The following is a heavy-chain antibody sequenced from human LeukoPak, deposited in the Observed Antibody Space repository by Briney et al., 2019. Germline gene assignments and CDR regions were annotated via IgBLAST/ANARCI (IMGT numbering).Heavy chain of an antibody. V-gene: IGHV4-59*01. D-gene: IGHD6-13*01. CDR1: GGSISSYY. CDR3: ARESGQQPNEDFDY. Sequence: SETLSLTCTVSGGSISSYYWSWIRQPPGKGLEWIGYIYYSGSTNYNPSLKSRVTISVDTSKNQFSLKLSSVTAADTAVYYCARESGQQPNEDFDYWGQGTLVTVSS. CDR2: IYYSGST. J-gene: IGHJ4*02.